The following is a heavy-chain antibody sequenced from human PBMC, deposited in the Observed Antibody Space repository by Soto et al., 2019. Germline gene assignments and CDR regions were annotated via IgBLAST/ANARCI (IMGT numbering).Heavy chain of an antibody. CDR1: GFTFSNAW. CDR3: TTDSYITSIIVRFDY. D-gene: IGHD3-22*01. CDR2: VKSKNDGGTT. V-gene: IGHV3-15*07. J-gene: IGHJ4*01. Sequence: GSLRLSCAASGFTFSNAWINWVRQAPGKGLEWVGRVKSKNDGGTTDFAAPVKGRFAISRDDSKNMVYLEMNSLQTDDTAIYYCTTDSYITSIIVRFDYWGHGTLVTVSS.